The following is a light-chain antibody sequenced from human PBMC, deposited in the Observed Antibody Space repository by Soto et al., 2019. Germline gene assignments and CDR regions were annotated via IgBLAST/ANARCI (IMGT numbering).Light chain of an antibody. CDR3: QHYGSSPPVYT. CDR1: QSVYTNY. V-gene: IGKV3-20*01. Sequence: EIVLTQSPGTLSLSPGERATLSCRASQSVYTNYLACYQQIPGHAPRLLIYGASRMATGIPDRFSGSGSGTDFTLTISRLEPEDFEVYYCQHYGSSPPVYTFGQGTKLEIK. CDR2: GAS. J-gene: IGKJ2*01.